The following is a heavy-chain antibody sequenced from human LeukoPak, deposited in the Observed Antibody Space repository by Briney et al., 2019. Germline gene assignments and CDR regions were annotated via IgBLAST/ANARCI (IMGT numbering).Heavy chain of an antibody. V-gene: IGHV3-33*01. CDR2: IWYEGTNK. J-gene: IGHJ5*02. CDR1: GFTFSNYG. D-gene: IGHD1-7*01. Sequence: PGRSLRLSCAGSGFTFSNYGVHWVRQAPGKGLEWVAVIWYEGTNKYYADSVKGRFTISRDNSKNTLYLQMDSLRAEDTAMYYCARQGGLGNYATGSWFDPWGQGTLVTVSS. CDR3: ARQGGLGNYATGSWFDP.